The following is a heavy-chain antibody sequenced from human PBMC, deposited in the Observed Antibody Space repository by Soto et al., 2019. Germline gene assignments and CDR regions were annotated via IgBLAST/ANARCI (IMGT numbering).Heavy chain of an antibody. CDR3: ARDSSSWPNWFDP. CDR1: GGSISSGDYY. CDR2: IYYSGST. D-gene: IGHD6-13*01. V-gene: IGHV4-30-4*01. Sequence: SETLSLTCTVSGGSISSGDYYWSWIRQPPGKGLEWIGYIYYSGSTYYNPSLKSRVTISVDTSKNQFSLKLSSVTAADTAVYYCARDSSSWPNWFDPWGQGTLVTVSS. J-gene: IGHJ5*02.